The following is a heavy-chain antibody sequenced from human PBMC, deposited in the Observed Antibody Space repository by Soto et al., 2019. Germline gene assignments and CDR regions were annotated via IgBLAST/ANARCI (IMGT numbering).Heavy chain of an antibody. CDR2: IIPIFGTA. Sequence: QVQLVQSGAEVKKPGSSVKVSCKASGGTFSSYSISWVRQAPGQGLEWMGGIIPIFGTANYAQKCQGRVTITADEATSTAYMELSSLRSKDTAVYYCARVSTVTDTNWFDPWGQGTLFTVSS. CDR3: ARVSTVTDTNWFDP. CDR1: GGTFSSYS. V-gene: IGHV1-69*01. J-gene: IGHJ5*02. D-gene: IGHD4-17*01.